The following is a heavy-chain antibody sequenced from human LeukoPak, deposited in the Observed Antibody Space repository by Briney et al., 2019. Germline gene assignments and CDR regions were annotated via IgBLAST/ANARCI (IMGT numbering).Heavy chain of an antibody. D-gene: IGHD1-1*01. CDR1: GFSFSTHS. CDR3: AGDGTGVLPGDAFDI. J-gene: IGHJ3*02. Sequence: GGSLTLSCAASGFSFSTHSMNWVRRAPGKGLEWVSYISHTANDIYYGESVRGRFTISRDNAKNSVYLQMHSLRAEDTAVYYCAGDGTGVLPGDAFDIWSQGTMVTVSS. V-gene: IGHV3-21*05. CDR2: ISHTANDI.